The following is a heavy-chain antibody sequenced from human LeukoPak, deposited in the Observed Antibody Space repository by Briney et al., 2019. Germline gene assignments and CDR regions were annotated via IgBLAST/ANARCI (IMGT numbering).Heavy chain of an antibody. D-gene: IGHD2-15*01. CDR2: INHSGST. CDR1: GGSFSGYY. CDR3: AREGVAAHDAFDI. V-gene: IGHV4-34*01. Sequence: PSETLSLTCAVYGGSFSGYYWSWIRQPPGKGLEWIGEINHSGSTNYNPSLKSRVTISVDTSKNQFSLKLSSVTAADTAVYYCAREGVAAHDAFDIWGQGTTVTVSS. J-gene: IGHJ3*02.